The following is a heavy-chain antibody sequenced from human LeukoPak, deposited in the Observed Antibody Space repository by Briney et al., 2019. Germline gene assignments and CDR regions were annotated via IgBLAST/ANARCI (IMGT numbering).Heavy chain of an antibody. CDR2: ISGSTYI. J-gene: IGHJ4*02. CDR1: GFTFDDYA. Sequence: GRSLRLSCAASGFTFDDYAMHWVRQAPGKGLEWVSSISGSTYIYYADSVKGRFSISRDNAKNSLYLQMNSLRAEDTAVYYCARALVGASMASDYWGQGTLVTVSS. CDR3: ARALVGASMASDY. D-gene: IGHD4/OR15-4a*01. V-gene: IGHV3-69-1*01.